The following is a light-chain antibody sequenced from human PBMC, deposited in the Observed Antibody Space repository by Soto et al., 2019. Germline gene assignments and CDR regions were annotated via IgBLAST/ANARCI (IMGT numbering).Light chain of an antibody. CDR3: LQHNSYPLA. Sequence: DIQMTQSPSSLSASVGDRVTITCRASQGIRKDLGWYQQKPGKAPKRLIYAASSLQSGVPSRFSGSESGTEFTLTIQSLQPEDFATYYGLQHNSYPLAFGQGIKVEIK. CDR2: AAS. V-gene: IGKV1-17*01. CDR1: QGIRKD. J-gene: IGKJ1*01.